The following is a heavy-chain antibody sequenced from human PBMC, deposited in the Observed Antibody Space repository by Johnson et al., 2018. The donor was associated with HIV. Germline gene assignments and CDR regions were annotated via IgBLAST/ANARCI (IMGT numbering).Heavy chain of an antibody. D-gene: IGHD6-19*01. Sequence: VQLVESGGGVVQPGRSLRLSCAASGFTFSSYGMHWVRQAPGKGLVWVSRINSDVSSTSYADSVKGRFTISRDNAKNTLYLQMNSLRAEDTAVYYCARDGYSSGWYGNDAFDIWGQGTMVTVSS. CDR1: GFTFSSYG. J-gene: IGHJ3*02. V-gene: IGHV3-74*01. CDR3: ARDGYSSGWYGNDAFDI. CDR2: INSDVSST.